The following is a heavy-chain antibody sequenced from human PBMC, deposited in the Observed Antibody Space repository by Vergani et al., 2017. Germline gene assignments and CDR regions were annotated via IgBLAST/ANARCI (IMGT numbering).Heavy chain of an antibody. CDR2: IIPIFGTA. J-gene: IGHJ3*02. V-gene: IGHV1-69*01. Sequence: VSCKASGGTFSSYAISWVRQAPGQGLEWMGGIIPIFGTANYAQKFQGRVTITADESTSTAYMELSSLRSEDTAVYYCARGPEMATIFAFDIWGQGTMVTVSS. CDR3: ARGPEMATIFAFDI. CDR1: GGTFSSYA. D-gene: IGHD5-24*01.